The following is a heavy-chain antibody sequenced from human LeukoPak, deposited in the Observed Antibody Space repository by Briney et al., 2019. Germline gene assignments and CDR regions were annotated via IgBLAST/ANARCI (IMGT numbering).Heavy chain of an antibody. CDR3: ARDIAAAGPWYFDL. J-gene: IGHJ2*01. Sequence: SETLSLTCAVYGGSLNDYYWSWIRQPPGKGLEWLGEINHSGSTNYNPSLKSRVTISVDTSKNQFSLRLSSVTAADTAVYYCARDIAAAGPWYFDLWGRGTLVTVSS. D-gene: IGHD6-13*01. CDR2: INHSGST. CDR1: GGSLNDYY. V-gene: IGHV4-34*01.